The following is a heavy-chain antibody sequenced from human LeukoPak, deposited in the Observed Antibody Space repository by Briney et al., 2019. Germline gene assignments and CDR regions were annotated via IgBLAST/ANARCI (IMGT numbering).Heavy chain of an antibody. CDR2: ISAYNGNT. J-gene: IGHJ5*02. D-gene: IGHD3-3*01. CDR1: GYTFTSYG. V-gene: IGHV1-18*01. CDR3: AREYYDFWSGPVWFDP. Sequence: GASVKVSCKASGYTFTSYGISWVRQAPGQGLEWMGWISAYNGNTNYAQKLQGRVTMTTDTSTSTAYMELRSLRSDDTAVYYCAREYYDFWSGPVWFDPWGQGTLVTVSS.